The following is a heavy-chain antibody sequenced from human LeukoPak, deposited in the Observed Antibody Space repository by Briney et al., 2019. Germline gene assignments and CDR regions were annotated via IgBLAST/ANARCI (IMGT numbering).Heavy chain of an antibody. CDR1: GFTFNNFG. CDR3: AKDLHGGYSSDY. J-gene: IGHJ4*02. CDR2: IGYEGVHK. V-gene: IGHV3-30*02. D-gene: IGHD4-23*01. Sequence: GGSLRLSCAASGFTFNNFGMHWVRQAPGEGLEWVSFIGYEGVHKYYADSVKGRFTISKDNSKATLYLQMNSLRPEDTAVYYCAKDLHGGYSSDYWGQGTLVTVFS.